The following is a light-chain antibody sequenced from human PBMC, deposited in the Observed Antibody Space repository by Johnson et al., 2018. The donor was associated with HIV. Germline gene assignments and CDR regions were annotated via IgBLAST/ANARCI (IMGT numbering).Light chain of an antibody. CDR1: SSNIGNNY. Sequence: QLVLTQPPSVSAAPGQKVTISCSGSSSNIGNNYVSWYQQLPGTAPKLLIYDNNKRPSGIPDRFSGSKSGTSATLGITGLQTGDEADYYCGTWDSRLSAVRAFGTGTKVTGL. CDR2: DNN. V-gene: IGLV1-51*01. J-gene: IGLJ1*01. CDR3: GTWDSRLSAVRA.